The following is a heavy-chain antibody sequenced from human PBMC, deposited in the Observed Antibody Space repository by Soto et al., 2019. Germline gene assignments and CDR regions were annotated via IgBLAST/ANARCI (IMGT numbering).Heavy chain of an antibody. CDR1: GGSISSSNW. D-gene: IGHD6-13*01. Sequence: PAETLSITCAFSGGSISSSNWWSWVRQPPVKGLEWIGEIYHSGSTNYNPSLKSRVTISVDKSKNQFSLKLSSVTAADTAVYYCARVRYRSSWYGGYYYYYGMDVWGQGTTVTVS. CDR3: ARVRYRSSWYGGYYYYYGMDV. V-gene: IGHV4-4*02. J-gene: IGHJ6*02. CDR2: IYHSGST.